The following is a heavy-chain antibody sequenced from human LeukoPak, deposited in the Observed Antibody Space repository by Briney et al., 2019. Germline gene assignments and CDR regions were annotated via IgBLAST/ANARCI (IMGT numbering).Heavy chain of an antibody. J-gene: IGHJ4*02. V-gene: IGHV4-4*07. CDR1: GGSISSYY. CDR3: ARGPGSGSYWAFDY. D-gene: IGHD1-26*01. CDR2: IYSSGST. Sequence: SETLSLTCTFSGGSISSYYWSWIRQPAGKGLEWIGRIYSSGSTNYNPSLKSRVTMSLDTSKNQFSLKLSSVTAADTAVYYCARGPGSGSYWAFDYWGQGTLVTVSS.